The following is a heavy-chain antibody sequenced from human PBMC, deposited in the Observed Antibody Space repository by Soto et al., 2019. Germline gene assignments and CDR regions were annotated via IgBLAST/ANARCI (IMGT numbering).Heavy chain of an antibody. D-gene: IGHD6-13*01. V-gene: IGHV5-10-1*01. CDR1: GYSFTIYW. Sequence: GESLKISCKGSGYSFTIYWISWVRQMPGKGLEWMGRIDPSDSYTNYSPSFQGHVTISADKSISTAYLQWSSLKASDTAMYYCAVGDSSSWGDDAFDIWGQGTMVTVSS. CDR2: IDPSDSYT. CDR3: AVGDSSSWGDDAFDI. J-gene: IGHJ3*02.